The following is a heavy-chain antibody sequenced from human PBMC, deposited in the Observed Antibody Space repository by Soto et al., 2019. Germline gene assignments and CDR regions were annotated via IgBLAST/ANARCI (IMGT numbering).Heavy chain of an antibody. V-gene: IGHV4-31*03. Sequence: QVRLQESGPGLVQPSQTLSLTCTVSGDSISSGYYYWSWIRQYPGKGLEWIGYIYHSGSAYYNPSLKSRAAISVDTSKNQFSLMLSSVTAEDTAVHYCARVKLVPAYWEWFDPWGQGTLVTVSS. D-gene: IGHD2-2*01. CDR2: IYHSGSA. CDR1: GDSISSGYYY. CDR3: ARVKLVPAYWEWFDP. J-gene: IGHJ5*02.